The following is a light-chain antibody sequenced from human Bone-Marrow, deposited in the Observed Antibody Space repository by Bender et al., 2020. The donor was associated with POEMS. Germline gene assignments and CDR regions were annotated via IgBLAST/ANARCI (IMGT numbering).Light chain of an antibody. J-gene: IGLJ1*01. V-gene: IGLV2-14*02. CDR2: EVS. Sequence: QSALTQPASVSGSPGQSITISCSGSSSYVGNYLVPWYQHHPGKAPKLLIYEVSERPSGVPDRFSGSKSGNTDSLTISGLQADDEAAYYCSLYTTSNAYFFGTGTKVTVL. CDR3: SLYTTSNAYF. CDR1: SSYVGNYL.